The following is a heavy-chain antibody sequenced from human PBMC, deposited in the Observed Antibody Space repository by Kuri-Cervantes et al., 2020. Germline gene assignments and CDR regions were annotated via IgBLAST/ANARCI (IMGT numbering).Heavy chain of an antibody. V-gene: IGHV1-18*01. CDR1: VYTFTSYD. CDR2: MSAYNGNT. CDR3: ARGTATHDY. D-gene: IGHD6-25*01. Sequence: ASVKVSCKASVYTFTSYDISWARQAPGQGLEWMGWMSAYNGNTNYAQKLQGRVTMTTDTSTSTAYMELRSLRSEDTAVYYCARGTATHDYWGQGTLVTVSS. J-gene: IGHJ4*02.